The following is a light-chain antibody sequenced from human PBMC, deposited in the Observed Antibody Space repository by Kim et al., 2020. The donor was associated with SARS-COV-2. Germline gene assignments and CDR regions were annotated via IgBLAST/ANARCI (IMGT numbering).Light chain of an antibody. CDR2: EAS. CDR1: QSISKW. Sequence: DIQMTQSPSTLSASVGDRVTITCRASQSISKWLAWYQQKAGKAPKLLIYEASSLKTGVPSRFSGSRSGTEFTLTISSLQPDDVATYYCQQYDSSFGGGTKVEIK. CDR3: QQYDSS. J-gene: IGKJ4*01. V-gene: IGKV1-5*01.